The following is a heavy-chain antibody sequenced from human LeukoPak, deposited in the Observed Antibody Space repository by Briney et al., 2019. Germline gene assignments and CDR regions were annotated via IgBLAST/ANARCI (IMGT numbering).Heavy chain of an antibody. J-gene: IGHJ4*02. V-gene: IGHV3-30*04. Sequence: GGSLRLSCAASGFTFSSYAMHWVRQAPGKGLEWVAVISYDGSNKYYADSVKGRFTISRDNSKNTLYLQMNSLRAEDTAVYYCARAKQKYSSGWYVGYWGQGTLVTVSS. CDR2: ISYDGSNK. D-gene: IGHD6-19*01. CDR3: ARAKQKYSSGWYVGY. CDR1: GFTFSSYA.